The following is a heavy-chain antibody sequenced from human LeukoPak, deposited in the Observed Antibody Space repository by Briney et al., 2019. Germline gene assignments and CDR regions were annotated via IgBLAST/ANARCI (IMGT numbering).Heavy chain of an antibody. CDR2: ISAYNGNT. CDR3: ARGGVGGAMDGYNWFDP. J-gene: IGHJ5*02. D-gene: IGHD3-16*01. V-gene: IGHV1-18*01. Sequence: ASVTVSCKASGYTFTSYGISWVRQAPGRGLEWMGWISAYNGNTNYAQKLQGRVTMTTDTSTSTAYMELRSLRSDDTAMYYCARGGVGGAMDGYNWFDPWDQGTLVTVSS. CDR1: GYTFTSYG.